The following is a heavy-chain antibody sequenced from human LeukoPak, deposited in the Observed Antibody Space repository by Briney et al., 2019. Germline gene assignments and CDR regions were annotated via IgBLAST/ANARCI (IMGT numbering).Heavy chain of an antibody. CDR2: IYYSGTT. D-gene: IGHD5-12*01. J-gene: IGHJ3*02. CDR1: GGSITSSSHY. Sequence: PSETLSLTCTVSGGSITSSSHYWGWIRQPPGKGLEWIGTIYYSGTTYYNPSLKSRVTISVDTSQNKMSLKLSYVTDADTAADYWARRQDIVPTITGLGDAFDIWGQGTMVTVSS. V-gene: IGHV4-39*01. CDR3: ARRQDIVPTITGLGDAFDI.